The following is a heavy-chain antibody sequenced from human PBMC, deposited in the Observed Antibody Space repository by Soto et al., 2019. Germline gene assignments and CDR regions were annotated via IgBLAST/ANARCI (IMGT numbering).Heavy chain of an antibody. D-gene: IGHD2-15*01. J-gene: IGHJ4*02. CDR3: APMRAAKFDY. V-gene: IGHV2-5*01. Sequence: QITLKESGPTLVKPTQTLTLTCNVSGVSLSTGGVGVGWIRQPPGKALEWLALIYWHDDQRSSPSLKSRLTTTXDTSKNQVVLTMTNMAPEDTATYYCAPMRAAKFDYWGQGTLVTVSS. CDR1: GVSLSTGGVG. CDR2: IYWHDDQ.